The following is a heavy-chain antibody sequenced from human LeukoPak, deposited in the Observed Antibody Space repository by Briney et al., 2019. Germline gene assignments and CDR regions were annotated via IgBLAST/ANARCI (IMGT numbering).Heavy chain of an antibody. Sequence: ASVKVSCKASGYTFTGYYMHWVRQAPGQGLEWMGWINPNSGGTNYAQKFQGRVTMTRDTSISTAYMELSRLRSDDTAVYYCAREGSSGWYYFDYWGQGTLATVSS. J-gene: IGHJ4*02. CDR2: INPNSGGT. CDR1: GYTFTGYY. D-gene: IGHD6-19*01. CDR3: AREGSSGWYYFDY. V-gene: IGHV1-2*02.